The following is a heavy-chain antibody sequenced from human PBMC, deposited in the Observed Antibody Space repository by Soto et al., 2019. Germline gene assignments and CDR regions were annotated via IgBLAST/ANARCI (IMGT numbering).Heavy chain of an antibody. V-gene: IGHV1-58*01. CDR2: IVVGSGNT. CDR1: GFTFTSSA. J-gene: IGHJ4*02. D-gene: IGHD3-3*01. Sequence: SVKVSCKASGFTFTSSAVQWVRQARGQRLEWIGWIVVGSGNTNYAQKFQERVTITTDMSTSTAYMELSSLRSEDTAVYYCAAEGLGVVIAGNYWGQGTLVTVSS. CDR3: AAEGLGVVIAGNY.